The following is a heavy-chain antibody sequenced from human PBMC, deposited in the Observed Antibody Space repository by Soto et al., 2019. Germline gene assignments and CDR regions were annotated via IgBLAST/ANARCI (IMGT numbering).Heavy chain of an antibody. D-gene: IGHD2-21*01. CDR3: VRPYCETPTTCHGGFDL. CDR1: GFTIINYE. CDR2: VGLVGDT. Sequence: EVQLVESGGGLVQPGGSLRLSCAASGFTIINYEMHWVRQVTGRGLEWVSAVGLVGDTYYPDSVKGRFTLSRENAKNSLYLQMNSLRAEDTAVYYCVRPYCETPTTCHGGFDLWGQGTVVTVSS. V-gene: IGHV3-13*04. J-gene: IGHJ3*01.